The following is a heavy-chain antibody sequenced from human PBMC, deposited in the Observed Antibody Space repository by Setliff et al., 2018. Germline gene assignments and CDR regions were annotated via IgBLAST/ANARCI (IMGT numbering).Heavy chain of an antibody. V-gene: IGHV4-59*11. Sequence: LSLTCTVSGGSIGPHYWSWIRQAPGKGLEWVGHIFYSDTAKYNPSLESRAAISVDSSKNQFSLKLRSVTAADTAVYYCARDRSTVIRGVTSFFYYYMDVWGGGTTVTVSS. CDR1: GGSIGPHY. CDR3: ARDRSTVIRGVTSFFYYYMDV. J-gene: IGHJ6*03. D-gene: IGHD3-10*01. CDR2: IFYSDTA.